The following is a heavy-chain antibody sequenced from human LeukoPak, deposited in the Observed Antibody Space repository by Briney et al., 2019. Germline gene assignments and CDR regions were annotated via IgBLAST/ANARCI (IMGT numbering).Heavy chain of an antibody. CDR1: GYTFTGYY. V-gene: IGHV1-2*02. D-gene: IGHD6-19*01. CDR3: ARVDRPYSSSVGY. Sequence: GASVKVSCKASGYTFTGYYIHWVRQAPGERLEWMGWINPNTGGTNYAQKFQGRVTMTRDTSISTAYMELSRLRSDDTAVYYCARVDRPYSSSVGYWGQGTLVTASS. J-gene: IGHJ4*02. CDR2: INPNTGGT.